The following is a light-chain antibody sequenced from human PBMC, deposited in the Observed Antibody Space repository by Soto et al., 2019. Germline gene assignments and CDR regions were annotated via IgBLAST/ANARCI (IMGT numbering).Light chain of an antibody. CDR2: DVN. V-gene: IGLV2-11*01. J-gene: IGLJ1*01. Sequence: QSVLTQPRSVSGSPGQSVTISCTGTSSDVGAFNYVSWYQQHPGKAPKLMIYDVNQRPSGVPDRFSGSKSGNTASLTISGFQAEDEADYYCFSYAGMYTYVFETGTKVTVL. CDR3: FSYAGMYTYV. CDR1: SSDVGAFNY.